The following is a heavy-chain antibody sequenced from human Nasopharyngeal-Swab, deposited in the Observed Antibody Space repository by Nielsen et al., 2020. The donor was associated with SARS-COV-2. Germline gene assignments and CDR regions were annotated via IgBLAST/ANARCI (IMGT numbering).Heavy chain of an antibody. CDR2: ISSSNTYI. J-gene: IGHJ4*02. CDR1: GFTFSSFT. CDR3: ARTYGSGSYESF. D-gene: IGHD3-10*01. V-gene: IGHV3-21*01. Sequence: GGSLRLSCAASGFTFSSFTMNWVRQAPGKGLEWVSSISSSNTYIYYADSVKGRFTVSRDNAKNSLFLQMNSLRAEDTAVYYCARTYGSGSYESFWGQGTLVTISS.